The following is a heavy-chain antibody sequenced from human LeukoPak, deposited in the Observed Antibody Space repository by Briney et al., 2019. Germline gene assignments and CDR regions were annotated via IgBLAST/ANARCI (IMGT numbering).Heavy chain of an antibody. V-gene: IGHV3-23*01. CDR2: ISASGGAT. CDR3: ANTTDRDGDFNGDY. Sequence: GGSLRLSCAASGFTFSDYYMSWIRQAPGKGLEWVSTISASGGATYYADSVKGRFTISRDNSRNTLYLQMNSLRAEDTAVYYCANTTDRDGDFNGDYWGQEPWSPSPQ. J-gene: IGHJ4*01. CDR1: GFTFSDYY. D-gene: IGHD1-26*01.